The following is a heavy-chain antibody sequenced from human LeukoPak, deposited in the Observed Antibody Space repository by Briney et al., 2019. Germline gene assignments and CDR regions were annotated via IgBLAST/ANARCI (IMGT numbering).Heavy chain of an antibody. CDR3: ARDNGWSADF. CDR2: IKQDGSAK. Sequence: GGSLRLSCAASGFTFSRHWMYWVRQASGKGLEWVANIKQDGSAKPYVDSVKGRFTISRDNAKNSLFLQMNSLRAEDTAVYYCARDNGWSADFWGQGTLVTVSS. J-gene: IGHJ4*02. D-gene: IGHD2-8*01. V-gene: IGHV3-7*03. CDR1: GFTFSRHW.